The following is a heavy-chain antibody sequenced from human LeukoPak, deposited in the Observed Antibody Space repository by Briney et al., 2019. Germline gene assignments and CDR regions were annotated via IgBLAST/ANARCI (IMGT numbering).Heavy chain of an antibody. Sequence: GGSLRLSCAASGFTFSSYAMSWVRQAPGKGLEWVSAISGSGGSTYCADSVKGRYTSSRHSSKKTLYLQMTRLRAEDTDVYYCAKGGAVPDMVRGVIITNWFDPWGQGTLVTVSS. CDR2: ISGSGGST. CDR1: GFTFSSYA. CDR3: AKGGAVPDMVRGVIITNWFDP. J-gene: IGHJ5*02. V-gene: IGHV3-23*01. D-gene: IGHD3-10*01.